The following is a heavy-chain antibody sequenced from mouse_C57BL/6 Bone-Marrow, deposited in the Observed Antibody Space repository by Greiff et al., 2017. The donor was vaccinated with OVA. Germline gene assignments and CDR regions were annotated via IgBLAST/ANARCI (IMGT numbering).Heavy chain of an antibody. CDR1: GYAFSSSW. D-gene: IGHD1-1*01. J-gene: IGHJ3*01. Sequence: VQLQQSGPELVKPGASVKISCKASGYAFSSSWMNWVKQRPGKGLEWIGRIYPGDGDTNYNGKFKGKATLTADKSSSTAYMPLSSLTSEDSAVYFCARGSYGSSYVGAYWGQGTLVTVSA. CDR2: IYPGDGDT. V-gene: IGHV1-82*01. CDR3: ARGSYGSSYVGAY.